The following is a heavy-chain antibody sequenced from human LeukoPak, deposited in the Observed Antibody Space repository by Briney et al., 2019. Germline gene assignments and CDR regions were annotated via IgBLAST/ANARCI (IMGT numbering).Heavy chain of an antibody. Sequence: ASVKVSCKASGYTFTSYGISWVRQAPGQGFEWMGWISAYNGNTNYAQKLQGRVTMTTDTSTSTAYMELRSLRSDDTAVYYCARYYYDSSGYYYPFGYWGQGTLVTVSS. V-gene: IGHV1-18*01. CDR3: ARYYYDSSGYYYPFGY. CDR1: GYTFTSYG. J-gene: IGHJ4*02. D-gene: IGHD3-22*01. CDR2: ISAYNGNT.